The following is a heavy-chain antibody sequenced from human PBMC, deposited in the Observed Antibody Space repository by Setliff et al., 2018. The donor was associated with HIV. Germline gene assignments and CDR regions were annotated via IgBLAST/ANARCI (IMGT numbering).Heavy chain of an antibody. D-gene: IGHD3-10*01. J-gene: IGHJ4*02. CDR2: IDHSGNI. Sequence: SETPSLTCAVCGGSFNDYYWTWIRQPPGKGLEWIGEIDHSGNIKYHASLKSRVTISKDTSKNQISLKLRSVTAADTAVYYCARGLNYYGSGSYLPLGYWGQGTLVTVSS. V-gene: IGHV4-34*01. CDR3: ARGLNYYGSGSYLPLGY. CDR1: GGSFNDYY.